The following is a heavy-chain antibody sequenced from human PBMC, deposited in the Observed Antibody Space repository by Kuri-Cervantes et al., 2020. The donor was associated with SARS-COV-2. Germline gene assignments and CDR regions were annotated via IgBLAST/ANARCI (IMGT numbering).Heavy chain of an antibody. Sequence: GESLKISCAASGFTVSSNYMIWVRQAPGKGLGWVSVIYSGGSTYYADSVKGRFTISRDNSKNTLYLQMNSLRAEDTAVYYCARVRMPAYYFDYWGQGTLVTVSS. V-gene: IGHV3-53*01. CDR1: GFTVSSNY. CDR3: ARVRMPAYYFDY. D-gene: IGHD2-2*01. CDR2: IYSGGST. J-gene: IGHJ4*02.